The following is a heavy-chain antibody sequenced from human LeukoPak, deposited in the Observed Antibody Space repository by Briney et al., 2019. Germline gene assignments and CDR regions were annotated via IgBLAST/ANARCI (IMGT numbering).Heavy chain of an antibody. CDR2: ISGSGGSS. V-gene: IGHV3-23*01. D-gene: IGHD3-16*01. CDR1: GFTFSSYA. Sequence: GGSLRLSCAASGFTFSSYAMSWVRQAPGKGLEWVSTISGSGGSSDYSDSVKGRFTISRDNSKSTLYLQMNSLRAEDTAVYYCAKDVLTFGGVTGTAFDYWGQGTLVTVSS. CDR3: AKDVLTFGGVTGTAFDY. J-gene: IGHJ4*02.